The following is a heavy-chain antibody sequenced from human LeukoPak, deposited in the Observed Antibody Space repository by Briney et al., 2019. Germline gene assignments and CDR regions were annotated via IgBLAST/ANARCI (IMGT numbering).Heavy chain of an antibody. J-gene: IGHJ6*02. Sequence: GGSLRLSCAASGFTFSSYAMHWVRQAPGKGLEYVSAISSNGGSTYYANSVKGRFTISRDNSKNTLYLQMGSLRAEDMAVYYCARLGSTRPREYYYYGMDVWGQGNTVTVSS. CDR2: ISSNGGST. D-gene: IGHD2-2*01. CDR1: GFTFSSYA. V-gene: IGHV3-64*01. CDR3: ARLGSTRPREYYYYGMDV.